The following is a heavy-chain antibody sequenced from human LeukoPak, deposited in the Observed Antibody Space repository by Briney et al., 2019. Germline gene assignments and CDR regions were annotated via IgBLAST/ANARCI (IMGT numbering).Heavy chain of an antibody. CDR1: GYSISGGYY. CDR3: ARDLAQAGYYYYYYYMDV. V-gene: IGHV4-38-2*02. Sequence: SETLSLTCTVSGYSISGGYYWGWIRQPPGKGLEWIGSIYHSGSTYYNPSLKSRVTISVDTSKNQFSLKLSSVTAADTAVYYCARDLAQAGYYYYYYYMDVWGKGTTVTVSS. J-gene: IGHJ6*03. CDR2: IYHSGST.